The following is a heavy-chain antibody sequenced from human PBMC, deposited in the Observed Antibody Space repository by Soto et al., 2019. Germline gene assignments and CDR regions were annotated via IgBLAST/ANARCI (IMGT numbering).Heavy chain of an antibody. CDR2: IYYSGST. CDR3: AVSYYGSGSYYLD. Sequence: PSETLSLTCTVFGGSISSYYWSWIRQPPGKGLEWIGYIYYSGSTNYNPSLKSRVTISVDTSKNQFSLKLSSVTAADTAVYYCAVSYYGSGSYYLDWGQGTLVTVSS. V-gene: IGHV4-59*01. D-gene: IGHD3-10*01. CDR1: GGSISSYY. J-gene: IGHJ4*02.